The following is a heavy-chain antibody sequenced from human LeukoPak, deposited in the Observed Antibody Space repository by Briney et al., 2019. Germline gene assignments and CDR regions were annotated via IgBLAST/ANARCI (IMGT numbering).Heavy chain of an antibody. Sequence: GGSLRLSCAVSGFTLSNNTMNWVRQAPGKGLVWVSHINSDGSSTSYADSVKGRFTISRDNAKNTLYLQMNSLRAEDTALYYCAKDYESRIAVAGTGPIDYWGQGTLVTVSS. D-gene: IGHD6-19*01. CDR1: GFTLSNNT. CDR2: INSDGSST. V-gene: IGHV3-74*01. CDR3: AKDYESRIAVAGTGPIDY. J-gene: IGHJ4*02.